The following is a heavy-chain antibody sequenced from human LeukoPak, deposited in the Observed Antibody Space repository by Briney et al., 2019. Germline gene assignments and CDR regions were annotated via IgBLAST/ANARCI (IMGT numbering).Heavy chain of an antibody. CDR3: ARGRIAAAGTGPYYYYGMDV. D-gene: IGHD6-13*01. CDR2: INHSGST. J-gene: IGHJ6*02. CDR1: GGSFSGYY. V-gene: IGHV4-34*01. Sequence: PSETLSLTCAVYGGSFSGYYWSWIRQPPGKGLEWIGEINHSGSTNYNPSLKSRVTISVDPSKNQFSLKLSSVTAADTAVYYCARGRIAAAGTGPYYYYGMDVWGQGTTVTVSS.